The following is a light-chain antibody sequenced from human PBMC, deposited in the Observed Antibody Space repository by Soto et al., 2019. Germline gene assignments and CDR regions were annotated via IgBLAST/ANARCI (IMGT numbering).Light chain of an antibody. J-gene: IGLJ2*01. CDR3: QVWDSSFVV. CDR2: RDS. V-gene: IGLV3-9*01. CDR1: NIESKN. Sequence: SYELTQPLSVSVALGQTASITCEGTNIESKNVHWYQQKPGQAPVLLIYRDSYRPSGIPERFSGSKSGNTATLTISRAQAGDEADYSCQVWDSSFVVFGGGTKVTVL.